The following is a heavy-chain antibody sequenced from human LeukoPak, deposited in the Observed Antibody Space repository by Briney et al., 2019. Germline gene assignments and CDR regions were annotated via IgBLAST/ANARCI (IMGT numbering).Heavy chain of an antibody. CDR3: ARVGYSYGCDYYYMYV. Sequence: KASETLSLTCTVSGGSISSYYWSWIRQPPGKGLEWIGYIYYSGSTNYNPSLRTRVTISGDTPKNQFSLNLNSVTAADTAVYYCARVGYSYGCDYYYMYVWGKGTTVTISS. D-gene: IGHD5-18*01. CDR2: IYYSGST. J-gene: IGHJ6*03. CDR1: GGSISSYY. V-gene: IGHV4-59*01.